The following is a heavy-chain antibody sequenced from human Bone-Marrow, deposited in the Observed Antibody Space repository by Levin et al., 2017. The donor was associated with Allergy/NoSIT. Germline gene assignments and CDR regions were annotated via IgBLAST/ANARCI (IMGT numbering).Heavy chain of an antibody. Sequence: SQTLSLTCTVSGDSISSGGYYWSWIRQHPGKGLEWIGYIYHSGSSDYSPSLKSRLTIAIDTSKNQFSLQLTSVTAADTGVYYCARVNVYRHYFYYGLDVWGRGTTVTVSS. J-gene: IGHJ6*02. CDR1: GDSISSGGYY. CDR3: ARVNVYRHYFYYGLDV. CDR2: IYHSGSS. V-gene: IGHV4-31*02. D-gene: IGHD5/OR15-5a*01.